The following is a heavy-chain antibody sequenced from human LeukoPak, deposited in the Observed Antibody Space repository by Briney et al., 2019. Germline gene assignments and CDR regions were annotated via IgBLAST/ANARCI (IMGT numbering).Heavy chain of an antibody. V-gene: IGHV4-4*02. D-gene: IGHD6-19*01. CDR1: GGSIISNNW. Sequence: PSGTLSLICAVSGGSIISNNWWTWVRQSPGKGLEWIGEIHHRGATNYNPSLKSRVTISVDKSKNQLSLNLTSVTAADTAVYYCARVLYLAVAGIVRAFDIWGQGTMVTVSS. CDR2: IHHRGAT. J-gene: IGHJ3*02. CDR3: ARVLYLAVAGIVRAFDI.